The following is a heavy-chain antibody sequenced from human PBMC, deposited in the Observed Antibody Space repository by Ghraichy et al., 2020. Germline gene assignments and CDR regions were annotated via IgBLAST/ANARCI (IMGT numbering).Heavy chain of an antibody. V-gene: IGHV3-23*01. J-gene: IGHJ4*02. D-gene: IGHD4-11*01. CDR1: GFTFSDYV. CDR3: ARSPSNFMDY. CDR2: VSGSGGTT. Sequence: GGSLRLSCTASGFTFSDYVMSWVRQAPGKGLGWVSEVSGSGGTTYSADSVKGRFTMSRDNSKNTVFLQMNSLRDEDTAVYYCARSPSNFMDYWGQGTLVTVSS.